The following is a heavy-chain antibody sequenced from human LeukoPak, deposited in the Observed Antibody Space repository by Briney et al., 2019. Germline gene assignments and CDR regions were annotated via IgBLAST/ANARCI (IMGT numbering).Heavy chain of an antibody. CDR3: AEPMAVAGRGWYGLDV. CDR2: ISYDGSEK. V-gene: IGHV3-30*03. J-gene: IGHJ6*02. CDR1: GFIFNTFA. Sequence: PGRSLRLSCAASGFIFNTFAMNWVRQAPGKGLEWVAFISYDGSEKYYTDSVKGRFTVSRDNSKNTVFLQLNNLRAEDTAVFYCAEPMAVAGRGWYGLDVWGQGTTVTVSS. D-gene: IGHD6-19*01.